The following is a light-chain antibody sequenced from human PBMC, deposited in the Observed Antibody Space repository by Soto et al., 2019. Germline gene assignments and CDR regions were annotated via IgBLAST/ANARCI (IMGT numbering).Light chain of an antibody. CDR2: EVS. CDR3: SSYTSSSYYV. Sequence: QSVLTQPDSVSGSPGQSITISCTGTSSDVGGYNYVSWYQQHPGKAPKLMIYEVSNRPSGVSNRFSGSKSGNTASLTISGLQADYYSYYYCSSYTSSSYYVLCSGTNFTVL. J-gene: IGLJ1*01. CDR1: SSDVGGYNY. V-gene: IGLV2-14*01.